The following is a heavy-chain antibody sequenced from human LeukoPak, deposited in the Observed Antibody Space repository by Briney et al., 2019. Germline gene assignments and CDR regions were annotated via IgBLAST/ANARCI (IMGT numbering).Heavy chain of an antibody. J-gene: IGHJ4*02. Sequence: SETLCLTCAVYGGSFSGYYWSWIRQPPGKGLEWIGEINHSGSTNYNPPLKSRVTISVDTSKNQFSLKLSSVTAADTAVYCCARGFYYLDYWGQGTLVTVSS. CDR1: GGSFSGYY. CDR3: ARGFYYLDY. CDR2: INHSGST. V-gene: IGHV4-34*01.